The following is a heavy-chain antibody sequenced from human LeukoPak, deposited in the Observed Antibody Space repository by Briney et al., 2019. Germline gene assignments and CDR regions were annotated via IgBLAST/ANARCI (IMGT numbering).Heavy chain of an antibody. Sequence: KSSETLSLTCTVSGGSISSSSYYWGWIRQPPGKGLEWIGSIYYSGSTYYNPSLKSRVTISVDTSKNQFSLKLSSVTAADTAVYYCARDHIVVVPAAIRDYYYMDVWGKGSTVTVSS. D-gene: IGHD2-2*02. J-gene: IGHJ6*03. CDR1: GGSISSSSYY. CDR2: IYYSGST. CDR3: ARDHIVVVPAAIRDYYYMDV. V-gene: IGHV4-39*07.